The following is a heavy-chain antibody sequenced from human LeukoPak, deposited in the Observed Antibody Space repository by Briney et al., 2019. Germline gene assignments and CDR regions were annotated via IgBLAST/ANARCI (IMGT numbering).Heavy chain of an antibody. Sequence: SETLSLTCSVSGGSISSYYWSWIRQPAGKGLEWIGYIYYSGSTNYNPSLKSRVTISVDTSKNQFSLKLSSVTAADTAVYYCARLSITMVRGVNLFDPWGQGTLVTVSS. D-gene: IGHD3-10*01. CDR3: ARLSITMVRGVNLFDP. CDR1: GGSISSYY. V-gene: IGHV4-59*08. J-gene: IGHJ5*02. CDR2: IYYSGST.